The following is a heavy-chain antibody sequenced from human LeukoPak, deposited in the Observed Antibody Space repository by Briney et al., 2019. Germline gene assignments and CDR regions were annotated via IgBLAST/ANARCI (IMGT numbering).Heavy chain of an antibody. V-gene: IGHV3-33*06. Sequence: GGSLRLSCAASGFTFSSYGMHWVRQAPGKGLEWVAVIWYDGSNKYYADSVKGRFTISRDNSKNTLYLQMNSLRAEDTAVYYCAKVTAVVPAAPFDYWGQGTLVTVSS. D-gene: IGHD2-2*01. CDR2: IWYDGSNK. CDR3: AKVTAVVPAAPFDY. J-gene: IGHJ4*02. CDR1: GFTFSSYG.